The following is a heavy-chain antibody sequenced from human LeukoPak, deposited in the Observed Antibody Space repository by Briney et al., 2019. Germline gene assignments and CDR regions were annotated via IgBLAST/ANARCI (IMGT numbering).Heavy chain of an antibody. J-gene: IGHJ4*02. V-gene: IGHV3-33*03. D-gene: IGHD6-13*01. Sequence: GGSLRLSCAASGLTFSSHWMHWVRQAPGKGLEWVALIWYDGSNKYYADSVKGRLTISRDNAKNSLYLQMNSLRAKDTAVYYCAIIPRAAAGPSARSPFHYWGQGTLVTVSS. CDR3: AIIPRAAAGPSARSPFHY. CDR1: GLTFSSHW. CDR2: IWYDGSNK.